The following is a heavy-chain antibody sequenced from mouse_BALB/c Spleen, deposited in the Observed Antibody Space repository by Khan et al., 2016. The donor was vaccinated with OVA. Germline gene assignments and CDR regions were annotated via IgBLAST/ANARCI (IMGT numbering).Heavy chain of an antibody. D-gene: IGHD2-2*01. V-gene: IGHV1S135*01. Sequence: VQLQQSGPELVKPGASVKVSCKASGYAFTSYIMYWVKHSHGKSLEWIGYIDPYNGGTSYYQKFKGKATLTVDKSSTTAYMHLHNLTSEDSAVDYCATAGYGGFAYWAQATLVTVSA. CDR1: GYAFTSYI. CDR2: IDPYNGGT. J-gene: IGHJ3*01. CDR3: ATAGYGGFAY.